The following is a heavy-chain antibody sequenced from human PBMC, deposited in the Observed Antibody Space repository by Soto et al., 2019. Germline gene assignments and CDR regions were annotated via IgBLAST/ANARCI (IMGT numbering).Heavy chain of an antibody. CDR2: LSYDGSNK. V-gene: IGHV3-30*18. CDR1: GFTFSIYD. CDR3: AKDVYGMDV. Sequence: QEQLVESGGGVVQPGRSLRLSCAASGFTFSIYDMHWVGKPPGKGLEWGAALSYDGSNKYYADSVKGRFTISRDNSKKMLYLQMNSLRAEDTAVYYCAKDVYGMDVWGQGTTVTVSS. J-gene: IGHJ6*02.